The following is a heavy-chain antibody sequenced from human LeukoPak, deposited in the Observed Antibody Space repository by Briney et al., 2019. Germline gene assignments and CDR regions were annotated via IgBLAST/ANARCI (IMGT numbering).Heavy chain of an antibody. CDR3: ARHGNGAFDI. Sequence: SETLSLTCAVSGGSSSSGGYSWSWIRQPPGKGLEWIGYIYHSGSTYYNPSLKSRVTISVDRSKNQFSLKLSSVTAADTAVYYCARHGNGAFDIWGQGTMVTVSS. D-gene: IGHD1-1*01. CDR2: IYHSGST. V-gene: IGHV4-30-2*01. J-gene: IGHJ3*02. CDR1: GGSSSSGGYS.